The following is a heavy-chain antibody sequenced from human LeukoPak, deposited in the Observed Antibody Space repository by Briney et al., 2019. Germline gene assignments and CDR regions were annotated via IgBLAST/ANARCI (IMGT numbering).Heavy chain of an antibody. CDR1: GGTFSIFA. CDR2: IMPMFGTA. CDR3: ASEENMARGVMFDY. V-gene: IGHV1-69*01. D-gene: IGHD3-10*01. J-gene: IGHJ4*01. Sequence: SVKVSCKASGGTFSIFAFSWVRQAPGQGLEWMGGIMPMFGTANYAQKFQGRVTITADESTSTGYMELSSLRSEDTAVYYCASEENMARGVMFDYWGHGTLVTVSS.